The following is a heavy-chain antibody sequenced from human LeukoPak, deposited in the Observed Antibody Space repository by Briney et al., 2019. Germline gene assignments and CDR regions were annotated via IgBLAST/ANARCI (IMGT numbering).Heavy chain of an antibody. CDR1: GGSISSGSYY. V-gene: IGHV4-30-4*08. CDR2: IYYSGST. J-gene: IGHJ3*02. CDR3: ARRFLERDAFDI. Sequence: PSQTLSLTCTVSGGSISSGSYYWSWIRQPAGKGLEWIGYIYYSGSTYYNSSLKSRVTISVDTSKNQFSLKLSSVTAADTAVYYCARRFLERDAFDIWGQGTMVTVSS. D-gene: IGHD3-3*01.